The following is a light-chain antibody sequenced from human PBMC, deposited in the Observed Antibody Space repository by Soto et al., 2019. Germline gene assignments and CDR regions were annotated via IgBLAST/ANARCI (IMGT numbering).Light chain of an antibody. Sequence: QSALTQPPSASGTPGQRVTISCSGSSSNIGSNYVYWYQQLPGTAPKLLIYRNNQRPSGVPDRFSGSKSGTSASLAISGLRSEDDADYYCAAWDDSLSGRFGRGTKLIVL. CDR2: RNN. CDR3: AAWDDSLSGR. V-gene: IGLV1-47*01. J-gene: IGLJ2*01. CDR1: SSNIGSNY.